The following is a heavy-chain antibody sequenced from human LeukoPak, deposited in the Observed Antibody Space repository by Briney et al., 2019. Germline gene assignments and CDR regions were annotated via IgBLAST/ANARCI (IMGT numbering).Heavy chain of an antibody. CDR1: GFTFTDYY. J-gene: IGHJ4*02. V-gene: IGHV3-11*01. D-gene: IGHD3-9*01. Sequence: GGSLRLSCSASGFTFTDYYMSWIRQAPGKGLEWVSYISPSGTVIYYGDSVKGRSTISRDNSKNTLYLQMNSLRAEDTAVYYCAKVNGLRYFDWLLHPIDYWGQGTLVTVSS. CDR3: AKVNGLRYFDWLLHPIDY. CDR2: ISPSGTVI.